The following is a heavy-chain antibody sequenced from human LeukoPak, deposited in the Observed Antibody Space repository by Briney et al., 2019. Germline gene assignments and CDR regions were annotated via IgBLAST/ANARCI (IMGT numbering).Heavy chain of an antibody. CDR1: GYTFTSYG. CDR3: ARVLGIQLWGSSDY. V-gene: IGHV1-18*01. D-gene: IGHD5-18*01. CDR2: ISAYNGNT. Sequence: ASVKVSCKASGYTFTSYGITWVRQAPGQGLEWMGWISAYNGNTNYAQKFQDSVTMTTDTSTSTAYMELRSLRSDDTAMYYCARVLGIQLWGSSDYWGQGTLVTVSS. J-gene: IGHJ4*02.